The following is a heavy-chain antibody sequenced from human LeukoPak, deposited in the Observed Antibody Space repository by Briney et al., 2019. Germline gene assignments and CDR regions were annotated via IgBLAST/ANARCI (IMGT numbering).Heavy chain of an antibody. CDR3: ARGWDPYSSSLDY. CDR1: GYSFVGYG. Sequence: GALVKVSCKASGYSFVGYGITWVRQAPGRGLEWMGWFNPENGNTNYAQKVQGRVTMTADTSTSTFYMELRSLRSDDTAVYYCARGWDPYSSSLDYWGQGTLVTVSS. CDR2: FNPENGNT. D-gene: IGHD6-13*01. V-gene: IGHV1-18*01. J-gene: IGHJ4*02.